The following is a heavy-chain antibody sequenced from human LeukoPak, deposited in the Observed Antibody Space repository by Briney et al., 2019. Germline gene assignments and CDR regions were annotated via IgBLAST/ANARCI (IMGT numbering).Heavy chain of an antibody. CDR2: IRYDGSNK. V-gene: IGHV3-30*02. D-gene: IGHD2-2*01. J-gene: IGHJ4*02. Sequence: PGGSLRLSCAASGFTFSSYGMHWVRQAPGKGLEWVAFIRYDGSNKYYADSVKGRFTISRDNSKNTLYLQMNSLRAEDTAVYYCAPLAYCSSTSCNHWGQGTLVTVSS. CDR1: GFTFSSYG. CDR3: APLAYCSSTSCNH.